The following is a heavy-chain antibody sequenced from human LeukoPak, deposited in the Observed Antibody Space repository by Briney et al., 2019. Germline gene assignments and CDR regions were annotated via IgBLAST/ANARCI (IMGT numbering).Heavy chain of an antibody. CDR1: GFTVSSNY. CDR2: ISGSGGST. Sequence: GGSLRLSCAASGFTVSSNYMSWVRQAPGKGLEWVSAISGSGGSTYYADSVKGRFTISRDNSKNTLYLQMNSLRAEDTAVYYCAKGPWEQLVRSYYYYYMGVWGKGTTVTVSS. D-gene: IGHD6-6*01. CDR3: AKGPWEQLVRSYYYYYMGV. J-gene: IGHJ6*03. V-gene: IGHV3-23*01.